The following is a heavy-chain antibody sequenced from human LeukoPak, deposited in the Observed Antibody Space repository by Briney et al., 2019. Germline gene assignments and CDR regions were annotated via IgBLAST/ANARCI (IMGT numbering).Heavy chain of an antibody. J-gene: IGHJ4*02. CDR3: ARDRGPRTGFMVREAYDY. CDR2: LNTDWSIT. CDR1: GFTFSDYW. D-gene: IGHD3-10*01. V-gene: IGHV3-74*01. Sequence: SGGSLRLSCAASGFTFSDYWIHWVRQAPGKGLVWVSRLNTDWSITNYADSVKGRFSISRDNAKNTLYLQMSSLRAEDTAVYYCARDRGPRTGFMVREAYDYWGQGTLVTVSS.